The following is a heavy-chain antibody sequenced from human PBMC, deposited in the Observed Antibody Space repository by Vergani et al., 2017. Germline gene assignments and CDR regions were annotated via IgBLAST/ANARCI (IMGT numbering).Heavy chain of an antibody. Sequence: QVQLQQSGPGLVKPSQTLSLTCAISGDSVSSNTAAWNWIRQSPSRGLEWLGRTYYRSKWYNDYAVSVKSRITINPDTSKNQFSLQLNSVTPEDTAVDYCARDPLGYCSGGSCYSGSNWFDPWGQGTLVTVSS. CDR3: ARDPLGYCSGGSCYSGSNWFDP. J-gene: IGHJ5*02. D-gene: IGHD2-15*01. V-gene: IGHV6-1*01. CDR1: GDSVSSNTAA. CDR2: TYYRSKWYN.